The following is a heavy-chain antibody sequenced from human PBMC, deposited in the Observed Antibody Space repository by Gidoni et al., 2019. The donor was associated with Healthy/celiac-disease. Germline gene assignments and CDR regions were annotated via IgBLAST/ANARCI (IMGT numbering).Heavy chain of an antibody. CDR2: IYYSGSN. V-gene: IGHV4-59*01. D-gene: IGHD2-2*01. CDR3: ARENSGSSSTSFFDY. CDR1: GGSISSYY. J-gene: IGHJ4*02. Sequence: QVQLQESGPGLVKPSETLSLACTVPGGSISSYYWSWIRQPPGKGLEWIGYIYYSGSNNYNPSLKSRVTISVDTSKNQFSLKLSSVTAADTAVYYCARENSGSSSTSFFDYWGQGTLVTVSS.